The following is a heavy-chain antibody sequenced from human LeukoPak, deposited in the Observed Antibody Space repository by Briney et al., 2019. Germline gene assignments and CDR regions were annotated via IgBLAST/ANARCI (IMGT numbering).Heavy chain of an antibody. D-gene: IGHD3-3*01. Sequence: SVKVSCKASGGTFSSYAISWVRQAPGQGLEWMGGIIPIFGTANYAQRFQGRVTITADESTSTAYMELSSLRSEDTAVYYCARSLGFLEWLEDYWGQGTLVTVSS. CDR1: GGTFSSYA. CDR2: IIPIFGTA. J-gene: IGHJ4*02. CDR3: ARSLGFLEWLEDY. V-gene: IGHV1-69*13.